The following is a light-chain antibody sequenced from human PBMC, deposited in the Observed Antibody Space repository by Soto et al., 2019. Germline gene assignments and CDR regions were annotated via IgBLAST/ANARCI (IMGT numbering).Light chain of an antibody. Sequence: EIVLTQSPGTLSLSPGEGATLSCRASQSLSSSYLAWYQQKPGQAPRLLIYGASNRATGIPDRFSGSGSGTDFTLTISRLEPEDFAVYYCQQYGSSGTFGQGTKVDIK. J-gene: IGKJ1*01. CDR1: QSLSSSY. V-gene: IGKV3-20*01. CDR2: GAS. CDR3: QQYGSSGT.